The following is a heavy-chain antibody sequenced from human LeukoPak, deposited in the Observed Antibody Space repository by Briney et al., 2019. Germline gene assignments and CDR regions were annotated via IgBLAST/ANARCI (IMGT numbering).Heavy chain of an antibody. CDR3: ARKTIFGVVMRGYYFDY. CDR2: IYRSGST. D-gene: IGHD3-3*01. V-gene: IGHV4-38-2*02. J-gene: IGHJ4*02. Sequence: SETLSLTCTVSGYSISSGYYWGWIRQPPGKGLEWIGSIYRSGSTYYNPSLKSRVTISVDRSKNQFSLKLSSVTAADTAVYYCARKTIFGVVMRGYYFDYWGQGTLVTVSS. CDR1: GYSISSGYY.